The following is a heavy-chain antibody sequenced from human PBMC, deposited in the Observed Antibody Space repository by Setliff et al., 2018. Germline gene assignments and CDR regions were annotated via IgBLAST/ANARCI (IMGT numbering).Heavy chain of an antibody. V-gene: IGHV4-34*01. CDR1: GASFSNYY. CDR3: ARVFGDNDLPDI. J-gene: IGHJ3*02. Sequence: PSETLSLTCTVYGASFSNYYWGWVRQPPEERLEWIGEIDHSGRTKYNPSLKGRVTISVDTSKNQFSLRMTSVTAADTAMYYCARVFGDNDLPDIWGRGTMVTVSS. CDR2: IDHSGRT. D-gene: IGHD2-21*02.